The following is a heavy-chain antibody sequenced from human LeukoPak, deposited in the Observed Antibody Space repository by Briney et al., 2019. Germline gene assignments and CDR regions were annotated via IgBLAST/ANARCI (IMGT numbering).Heavy chain of an antibody. J-gene: IGHJ5*02. Sequence: GGSLRLSCTTSKFNFNNYGMTWVRQAPGKGLEWVSAISGSGGSTYYADSVKGRFTISRDNSKNTLYLQMNSLRAEDTAVYYCAKGLRTIQNWFDPWGQGTLVTVSS. CDR3: AKGLRTIQNWFDP. D-gene: IGHD3-16*01. CDR1: KFNFNNYG. V-gene: IGHV3-23*01. CDR2: ISGSGGST.